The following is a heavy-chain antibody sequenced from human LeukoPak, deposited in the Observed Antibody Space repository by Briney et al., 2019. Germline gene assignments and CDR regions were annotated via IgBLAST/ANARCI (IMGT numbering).Heavy chain of an antibody. J-gene: IGHJ5*02. CDR3: ARDNYGDYGVWFDP. Sequence: ETLSLTCAVYGGSFSGYYWSWIRQPPGKGLEWIGEINHSGSTNYNPSLKSRVTISVDTSKNQFSLKLSSVTAADTAVYYCARDNYGDYGVWFDPWGQGTLVTVSS. CDR1: GGSFSGYY. V-gene: IGHV4-34*01. D-gene: IGHD4-17*01. CDR2: INHSGST.